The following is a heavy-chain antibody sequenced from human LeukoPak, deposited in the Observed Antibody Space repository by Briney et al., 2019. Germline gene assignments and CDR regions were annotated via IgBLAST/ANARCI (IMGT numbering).Heavy chain of an antibody. CDR2: INSDESST. CDR3: ARYYSGSGSSFFDY. J-gene: IGHJ4*02. D-gene: IGHD3-10*01. Sequence: PGGSLRLSCAASGFTFSSYWMYWVRQAPGKGLVWVSRINSDESSTSYADSVKGRFTISRDNAKNTLYLQMNSLRAEDTAVYYCARYYSGSGSSFFDYWGQGTLVTVSS. CDR1: GFTFSSYW. V-gene: IGHV3-74*01.